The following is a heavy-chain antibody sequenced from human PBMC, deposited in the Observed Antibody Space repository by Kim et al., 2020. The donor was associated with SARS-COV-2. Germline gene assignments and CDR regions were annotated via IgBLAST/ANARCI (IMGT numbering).Heavy chain of an antibody. CDR3: ARATAYCGGDCPLGDAFDI. D-gene: IGHD2-21*02. J-gene: IGHJ3*02. Sequence: NGTFTISRDNTKNTLNLQMNSLAAEDTAVYYCARATAYCGGDCPLGDAFDIWGQGTMVTVSS. V-gene: IGHV3-66*01.